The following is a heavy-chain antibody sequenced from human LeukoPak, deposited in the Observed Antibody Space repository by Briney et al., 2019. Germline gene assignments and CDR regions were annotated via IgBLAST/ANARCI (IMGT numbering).Heavy chain of an antibody. Sequence: ASVKVSCKASGGTFSSYAISWVRQAPGQGLEWMGGIIPIFGTANYAQKFQGRVTITADESTGTAYMELSSLRSEDTAVYYCARDRDSLRYFDWFDSFLGYWGQGTLVTVSS. J-gene: IGHJ4*02. CDR2: IIPIFGTA. V-gene: IGHV1-69*13. D-gene: IGHD3-9*01. CDR1: GGTFSSYA. CDR3: ARDRDSLRYFDWFDSFLGY.